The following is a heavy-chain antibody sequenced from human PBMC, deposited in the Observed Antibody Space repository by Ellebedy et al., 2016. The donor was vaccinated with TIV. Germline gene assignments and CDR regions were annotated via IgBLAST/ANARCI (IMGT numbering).Heavy chain of an antibody. V-gene: IGHV3-23*01. D-gene: IGHD7-27*01. Sequence: GESLKISCAASGFTFSSYAMTWVRQALGKGLEWVSAISGSGRNTHYADSLKDRFTVSRDNSKNTLYLQVDSLRAEDTAVYYCAQTNWGSGGFYGMDVWGQGTTVTVSS. CDR2: ISGSGRNT. CDR3: AQTNWGSGGFYGMDV. CDR1: GFTFSSYA. J-gene: IGHJ6*02.